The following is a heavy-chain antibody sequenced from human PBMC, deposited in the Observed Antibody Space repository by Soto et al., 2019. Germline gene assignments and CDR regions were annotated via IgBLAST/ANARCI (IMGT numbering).Heavy chain of an antibody. V-gene: IGHV3-11*01. D-gene: IGHD6-6*01. CDR1: GFTFSDYY. J-gene: IGHJ4*02. CDR2: ISSSGSTI. CDR3: ASTTDSSSPFDY. Sequence: GGSLRLSCAASGFTFSDYYMSWIRQAQGKGLEWVSYISSSGSTIYYAGSVKGRFTISRDNAKNSLYLQMNSLRAEDTAVYYCASTTDSSSPFDYWDQGTLVTVSS.